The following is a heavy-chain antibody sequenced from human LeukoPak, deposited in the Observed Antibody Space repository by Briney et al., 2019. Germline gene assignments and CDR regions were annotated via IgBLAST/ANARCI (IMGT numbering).Heavy chain of an antibody. CDR3: ARDNWNYGSSMDV. V-gene: IGHV4-59*01. D-gene: IGHD1-7*01. Sequence: SETLSLTCTVSGGSISSNYWSWIRQPPGKGLEWITYSSYTGSTNYNPSLKSRVTISVDTSKNQFSLKLSSVTAADTAVYHCARDNWNYGSSMDVWGQGTTVTVSS. CDR1: GGSISSNY. CDR2: SSYTGST. J-gene: IGHJ6*02.